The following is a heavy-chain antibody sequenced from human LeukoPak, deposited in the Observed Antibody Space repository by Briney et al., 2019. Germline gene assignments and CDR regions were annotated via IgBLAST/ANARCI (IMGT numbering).Heavy chain of an antibody. Sequence: GGSLRLSCAASGFTFSSYAMSWVRQAPGKGLEWVSAISGSGGSTYYADSVKGRFTISRDNSKNTLYLQMNSLRAEDTAVYYCTLGVVKTFNFDYWGQGTLVTVSS. J-gene: IGHJ4*02. D-gene: IGHD3-3*01. V-gene: IGHV3-23*01. CDR3: TLGVVKTFNFDY. CDR1: GFTFSSYA. CDR2: ISGSGGST.